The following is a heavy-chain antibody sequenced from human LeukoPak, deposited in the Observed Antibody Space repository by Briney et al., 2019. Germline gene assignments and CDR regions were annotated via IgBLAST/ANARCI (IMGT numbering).Heavy chain of an antibody. V-gene: IGHV4-59*12. CDR1: GGSIRSYY. CDR3: ARLRLRWDKAFDY. D-gene: IGHD4-23*01. Sequence: PSETLSLTCTVSGGSIRSYYWSWIRQPPGKGLEWIGNIFYSGSTNYNPSLRSRVIISVDTSKNQFSLKLSSVTAADTAVYYCARLRLRWDKAFDYWGQGTLVTVSS. CDR2: IFYSGST. J-gene: IGHJ4*02.